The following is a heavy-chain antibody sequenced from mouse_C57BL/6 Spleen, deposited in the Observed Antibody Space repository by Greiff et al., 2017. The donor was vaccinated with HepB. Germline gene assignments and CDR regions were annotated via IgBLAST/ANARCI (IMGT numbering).Heavy chain of an antibody. V-gene: IGHV5-4*01. D-gene: IGHD1-1*01. CDR1: GFPFSSSA. Sequence: EVQVVESGGGLVKPGGSLKLSCAASGFPFSSSAMSWVRQTPEKRLEWVATISDGGSYTYYPDNVKGRFTIYSDNAKNNLYLQMSHLKSEDTAMYDCARALLRFYFDYWGQGTTLPVAS. CDR2: ISDGGSYT. CDR3: ARALLRFYFDY. J-gene: IGHJ2*01.